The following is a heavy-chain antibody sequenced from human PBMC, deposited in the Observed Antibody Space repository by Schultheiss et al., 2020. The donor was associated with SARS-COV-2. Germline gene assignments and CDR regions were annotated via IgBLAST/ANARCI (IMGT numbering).Heavy chain of an antibody. CDR3: TTDWESSGWWTSDAFDI. CDR1: GFTFSSYS. Sequence: GGSLRLSCAASGFTFSSYSMNWVRQAPGKGLEWVSSISSSSSYIYYADSVKGRFTISRDNAKNSLYLQMNSLRAEDTAMYYCTTDWESSGWWTSDAFDIWGQGTMVTVSS. CDR2: ISSSSSYI. J-gene: IGHJ3*02. D-gene: IGHD6-19*01. V-gene: IGHV3-21*04.